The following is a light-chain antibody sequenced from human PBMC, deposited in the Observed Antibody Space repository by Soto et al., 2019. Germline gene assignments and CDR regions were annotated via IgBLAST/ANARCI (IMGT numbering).Light chain of an antibody. Sequence: QAVVTQEPSLTVSPGGTVTLTCGSNTGAVTSGHYPYWIQQKPGQAPRTLIYDTSKKHSWTPARFSGSLLGGKAALTLSGAQPEDEADYYCFLSYNGVLVVFGGGTKLTVL. V-gene: IGLV7-46*01. CDR2: DTS. J-gene: IGLJ2*01. CDR1: TGAVTSGHY. CDR3: FLSYNGVLVV.